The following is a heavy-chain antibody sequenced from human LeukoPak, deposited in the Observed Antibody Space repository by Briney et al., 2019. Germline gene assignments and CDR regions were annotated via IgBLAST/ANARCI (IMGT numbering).Heavy chain of an antibody. CDR2: INHSGST. V-gene: IGHV4-34*01. D-gene: IGHD5-18*01. J-gene: IGHJ4*02. CDR3: ARLAGYSYGYAY. Sequence: SETLSLTCAVYGGSFSGYYWSWIRQPPGKGLEWIGEINHSGSTNYNPSLKSRVTISVDTSKNQFSLKLSSVTAADTAVYYCARLAGYSYGYAYWGQGTLVTVSS. CDR1: GGSFSGYY.